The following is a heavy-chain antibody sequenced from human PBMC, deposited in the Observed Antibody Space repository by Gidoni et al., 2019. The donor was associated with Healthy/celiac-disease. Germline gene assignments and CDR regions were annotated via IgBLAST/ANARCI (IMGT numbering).Heavy chain of an antibody. J-gene: IGHJ4*02. CDR1: GRTFSSYA. V-gene: IGHV1-69*01. CDR3: ARGQSYSYGPYYFDY. D-gene: IGHD5-18*01. CDR2: IIPIFGTA. Sequence: QVQLVQSGAEVTKPGSSVQVSCQASGRTFSSYAISWVRQAPGHGLDWMGGIIPIFGTANYAQKFQGRVTITADESTSTAYMELSSLRSEDTAVYYCARGQSYSYGPYYFDYWGQGTLVTVSS.